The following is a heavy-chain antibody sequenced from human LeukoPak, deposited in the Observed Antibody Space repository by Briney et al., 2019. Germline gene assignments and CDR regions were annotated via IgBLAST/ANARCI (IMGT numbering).Heavy chain of an antibody. CDR3: ARAQYSYGSGSYERDY. D-gene: IGHD3-10*01. V-gene: IGHV3-66*01. J-gene: IGHJ4*02. CDR1: GFIVTSNY. Sequence: GGSLRLPCAASGFIVTSNYMSWVRQAPGKGLEWVSVIYGGDSTYYADSVKGRFTISRDNSKNTLYLQMNSLRAEDTAVYYCARAQYSYGSGSYERDYWGQGTLVTVSS. CDR2: IYGGDST.